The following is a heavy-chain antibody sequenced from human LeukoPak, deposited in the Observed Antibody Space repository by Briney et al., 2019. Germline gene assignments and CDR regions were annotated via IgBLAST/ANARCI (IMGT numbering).Heavy chain of an antibody. V-gene: IGHV4-61*02. CDR1: GGSTSSGDYY. Sequence: PSQTLSLTCTVSGGSTSSGDYYWSWIRQPAGKGLEWIGRIYISGSTNYNPSLKSRVTMSVDTSKNQFSLKLSSVTAADTAVYYCARSSHYDNTVFDPWGQGTLVTVSS. J-gene: IGHJ5*02. CDR3: ARSSHYDNTVFDP. CDR2: IYISGST. D-gene: IGHD3-16*01.